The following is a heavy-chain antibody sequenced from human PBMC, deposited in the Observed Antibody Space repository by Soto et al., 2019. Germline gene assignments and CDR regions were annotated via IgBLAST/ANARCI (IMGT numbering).Heavy chain of an antibody. CDR1: GGSISSSSYY. Sequence: QLQLQESGPGLVKPSETLSLTCTVSGGSISSSSYYWGWIRQPPGKGLEWIGSIYYSGSTYYNPSLTSRVTISVDTSKNQFSLKLSSVTAADTAVYYCARQAVIVVVPAAPNWFDPWGQGTLVTVSS. V-gene: IGHV4-39*01. D-gene: IGHD2-2*01. CDR3: ARQAVIVVVPAAPNWFDP. CDR2: IYYSGST. J-gene: IGHJ5*02.